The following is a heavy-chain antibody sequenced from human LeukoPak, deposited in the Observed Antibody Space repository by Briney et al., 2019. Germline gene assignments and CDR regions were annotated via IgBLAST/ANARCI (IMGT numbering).Heavy chain of an antibody. CDR1: GGSISSYY. Sequence: SETLSLTCTVSGGSISSYYWSWIRQPPGKGLEWIGEINHSGSTNYNPSLKSRVTISVDTSKNQFSLKLSSVTAADTAVYYCARVKGYNFWSGYYLFWGQGTLVTVSS. CDR3: ARVKGYNFWSGYYLF. CDR2: INHSGST. D-gene: IGHD3-3*01. V-gene: IGHV4-34*01. J-gene: IGHJ4*02.